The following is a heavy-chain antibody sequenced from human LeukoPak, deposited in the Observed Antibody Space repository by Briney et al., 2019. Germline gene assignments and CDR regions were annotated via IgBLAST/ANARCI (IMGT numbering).Heavy chain of an antibody. Sequence: SETLSLTCTVSGGSISSYYWSWIRQPPGKGLEWIAYIYYSGSTNYNPSLKSRVTISVDTSKNQFSLKLSSVTAADTAVYYCARALSNWFDPWGQGTLVTVSS. CDR3: ARALSNWFDP. CDR1: GGSISSYY. CDR2: IYYSGST. V-gene: IGHV4-59*08. J-gene: IGHJ5*02. D-gene: IGHD2/OR15-2a*01.